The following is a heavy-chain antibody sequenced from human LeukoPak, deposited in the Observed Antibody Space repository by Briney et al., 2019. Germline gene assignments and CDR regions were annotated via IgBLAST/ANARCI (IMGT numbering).Heavy chain of an antibody. CDR1: GFTFSSYA. CDR2: ISGSGGST. J-gene: IGHJ4*02. CDR3: AKDYYDSSGYYHAEPFDY. Sequence: GGSLRLSCAASGFTFSSYAMSWVRPAPGKGLEWVSAISGSGGSTYYADSVKGRFTISRDNSKNTLYLQMNSLRAEDTAVYYCAKDYYDSSGYYHAEPFDYWGQGTLVTVSS. D-gene: IGHD3-22*01. V-gene: IGHV3-23*01.